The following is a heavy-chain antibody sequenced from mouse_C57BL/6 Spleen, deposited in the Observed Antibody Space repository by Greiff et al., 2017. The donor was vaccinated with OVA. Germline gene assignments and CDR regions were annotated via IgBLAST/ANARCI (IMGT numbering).Heavy chain of an antibody. CDR3: AREGLRSSWFAY. CDR1: GYSITSGYY. CDR2: IRYDGSN. J-gene: IGHJ3*01. V-gene: IGHV3-6*01. Sequence: EVQVVESGPGLVQPSQSLSLTCSVTGYSITSGYYWNWIRQFPGNQLEWMGYIRYDGSNNSNPSLKNRISITRDTSKNQFFLKLNSVTTEDTATYYCAREGLRSSWFAYWGQGTLVTVSA. D-gene: IGHD1-1*01.